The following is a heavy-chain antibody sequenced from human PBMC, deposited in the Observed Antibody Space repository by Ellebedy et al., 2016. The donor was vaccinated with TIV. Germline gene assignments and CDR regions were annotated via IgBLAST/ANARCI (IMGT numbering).Heavy chain of an antibody. CDR3: AKDLHGYDYYYFYYMDV. V-gene: IGHV3-30*18. CDR1: GFTFSNYA. J-gene: IGHJ6*03. Sequence: GGSLRLSXAASGFTFSNYAIHWVRQAPGKGLEWVAVISYDGSNEYYADSVKGRFTISRDNPKNTLYLQMNSLRAEDTAVYYCAKDLHGYDYYYFYYMDVWGKGTTVTVS. CDR2: ISYDGSNE. D-gene: IGHD5-12*01.